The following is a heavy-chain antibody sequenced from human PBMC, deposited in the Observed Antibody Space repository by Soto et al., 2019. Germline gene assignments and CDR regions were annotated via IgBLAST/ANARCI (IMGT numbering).Heavy chain of an antibody. D-gene: IGHD3-10*01. CDR1: GFTFSSYW. Sequence: GGSRRLSCAASGFTFSSYWMHWVRQAPGKGLVWVSRINSDGSSTSYADSVKGRFTISRDNAKNTLYLQMNSLRAEDTAVYYCASALYAAGSYCTSKPSGSTSYYYAMDVWGPGTTVTLSS. V-gene: IGHV3-74*01. J-gene: IGHJ6*02. CDR2: INSDGSST. CDR3: ASALYAAGSYCTSKPSGSTSYYYAMDV.